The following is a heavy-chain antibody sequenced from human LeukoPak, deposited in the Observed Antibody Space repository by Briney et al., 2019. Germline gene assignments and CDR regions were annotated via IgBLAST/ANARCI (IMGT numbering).Heavy chain of an antibody. J-gene: IGHJ4*02. CDR3: ASPYDTAMVH. CDR2: IYNSGST. CDR1: GDSISSYY. D-gene: IGHD5-18*01. Sequence: SETLSLTCTVSGDSISSYYWGWIRQPPGKGLEWIGYIYNSGSTNYSPSLKSRVTISINTSKKQFSLKLSSVTAADTAVYYCASPYDTAMVHWGQGTLVTVSS. V-gene: IGHV4-59*01.